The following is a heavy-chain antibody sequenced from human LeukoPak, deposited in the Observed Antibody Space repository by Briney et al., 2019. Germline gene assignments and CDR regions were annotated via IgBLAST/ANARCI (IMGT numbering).Heavy chain of an antibody. Sequence: PSETLSLTCTVSGGSISSYYWSWIRQPPGKGLEWIGYIYYSGSTNYNPSLKSRVIISVDTSKNQFSLKLSSVTAADTAVYYCARDRERGYSGYERVGFYYMDVWGKGTTVTVSS. V-gene: IGHV4-59*01. D-gene: IGHD5-12*01. J-gene: IGHJ6*03. CDR3: ARDRERGYSGYERVGFYYMDV. CDR1: GGSISSYY. CDR2: IYYSGST.